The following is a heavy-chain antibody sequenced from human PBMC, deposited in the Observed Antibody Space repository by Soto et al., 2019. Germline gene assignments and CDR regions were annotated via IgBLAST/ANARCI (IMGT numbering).Heavy chain of an antibody. J-gene: IGHJ5*02. Sequence: GASVKVSCKASGYTFTSYAMHWVRQAPGQRLEWMGWINAGNGNTKYSQKFQGRVTITRDTSASTAYMELSSLRSEDTAVYYCARDMTTVTTFWFDPWGQGTLVTVSS. CDR3: ARDMTTVTTFWFDP. D-gene: IGHD4-17*01. V-gene: IGHV1-3*01. CDR1: GYTFTSYA. CDR2: INAGNGNT.